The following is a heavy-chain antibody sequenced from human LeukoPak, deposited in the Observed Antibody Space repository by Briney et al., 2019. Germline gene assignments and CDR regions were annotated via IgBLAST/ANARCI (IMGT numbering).Heavy chain of an antibody. D-gene: IGHD2-15*01. CDR2: INPNSGGT. J-gene: IGHJ3*02. CDR1: GYTFTGYY. CDR3: ARERGYCSGGSCQGAFDI. V-gene: IGHV1-2*05. Sequence: ASVKISCKASGYTFTGYYMHWVRQAPAQGLEWMGRINPNSGGTNYAQKFQGSVTMTRDTSISTAYMELSRLRSDDTGVYYCARERGYCSGGSCQGAFDIWGQGTMVTVSS.